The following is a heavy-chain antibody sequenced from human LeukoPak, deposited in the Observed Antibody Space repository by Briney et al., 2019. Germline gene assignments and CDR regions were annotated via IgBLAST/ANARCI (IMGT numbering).Heavy chain of an antibody. CDR1: AGSISSGSYY. V-gene: IGHV4-61*02. CDR3: GGTLRYCSSTSCDTGYYYYGMDV. D-gene: IGHD2-2*02. J-gene: IGHJ6*02. Sequence: SQTLSLTCTVSAGSISSGSYYWSWIRQPAGKGLEWIGRIYTSGSMNYNPSLKSRVNISVDTSRNQFSLKLSSVTAADTAVYYCGGTLRYCSSTSCDTGYYYYGMDVWGQGTTVTVSS. CDR2: IYTSGSM.